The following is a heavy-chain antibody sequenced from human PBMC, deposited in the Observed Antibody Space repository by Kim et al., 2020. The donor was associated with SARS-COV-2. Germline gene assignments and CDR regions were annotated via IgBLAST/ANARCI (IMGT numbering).Heavy chain of an antibody. CDR3: GAAAGTFPFYY. J-gene: IGHJ4*02. D-gene: IGHD6-13*01. CDR1: GGSINSSSYY. CDR2: IYYSGST. V-gene: IGHV4-39*01. Sequence: SETLSLTCTVSGGSINSSSYYWGWIRQPPGKGLEWIGSIYYSGSTYYNPSLKSRVTISVDTSKNQFSLKLSSVTAADTAVYYCGAAAGTFPFYYWGQGTLVTVSS.